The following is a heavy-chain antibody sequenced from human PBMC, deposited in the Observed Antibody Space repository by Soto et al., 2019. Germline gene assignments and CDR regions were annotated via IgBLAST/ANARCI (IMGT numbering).Heavy chain of an antibody. J-gene: IGHJ4*02. D-gene: IGHD1-26*01. Sequence: SGPTLVNNTQTLTMTCTFSGFSLSTSGVGVGWIRQPPGKALEWLAIIYWDDDKRYSPSLKSRLTITKDTSKNQVVLTITNMDPVDTATYYCALRAPPIVGVTLFHSWGQGTLVTVSS. CDR2: IYWDDDK. CDR1: GFSLSTSGVG. V-gene: IGHV2-5*02. CDR3: ALRAPPIVGVTLFHS.